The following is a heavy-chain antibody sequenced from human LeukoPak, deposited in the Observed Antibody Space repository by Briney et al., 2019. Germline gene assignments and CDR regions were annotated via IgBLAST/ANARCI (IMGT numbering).Heavy chain of an antibody. D-gene: IGHD6-6*01. V-gene: IGHV1-18*01. CDR2: ISAYNGNT. J-gene: IGHJ4*02. Sequence: ASVKVSCKASGYTFTSYGISWVRQAPGQGLEWMGWISAYNGNTNYAQKLQGRVTMTTDTSTSTAYMELRSLRSDDTAVYYCAKDLSARSPYSSSLGYYFDYWGQGTLITASS. CDR3: AKDLSARSPYSSSLGYYFDY. CDR1: GYTFTSYG.